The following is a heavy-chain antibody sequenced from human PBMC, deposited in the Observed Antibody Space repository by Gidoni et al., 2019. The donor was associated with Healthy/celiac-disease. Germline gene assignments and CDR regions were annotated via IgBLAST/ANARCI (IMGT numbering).Heavy chain of an antibody. V-gene: IGHV3-7*01. CDR2: IKQDGSEK. J-gene: IGHJ6*02. D-gene: IGHD3-3*01. CDR1: GFTFSSYW. CDR3: ARDPLWNDFWSGYLPANYYYYGMDV. Sequence: EVQLVESGGGLVQPGGSLRLSCAASGFTFSSYWMSWVRQAPGKGLEWVANIKQDGSEKYYVDSVKGRFTISRDNAKNSLYLQMNSLRAEDTAVYYCARDPLWNDFWSGYLPANYYYYGMDVWGQGTTVTVSS.